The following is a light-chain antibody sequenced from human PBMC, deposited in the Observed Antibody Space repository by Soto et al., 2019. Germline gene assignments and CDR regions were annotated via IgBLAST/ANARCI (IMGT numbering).Light chain of an antibody. CDR3: QQSYSSPYT. CDR1: QSITNW. V-gene: IGKV1-39*01. CDR2: DAS. J-gene: IGKJ2*01. Sequence: DIQMTQSPSTLSASVGDRVTITCRASQSITNWLAWYQQKPGKAPKLLVYDASSLHSGVASKFSGSGSGTDFTLTISSLQPEDFATYYCQQSYSSPYTFGQGTKLEIK.